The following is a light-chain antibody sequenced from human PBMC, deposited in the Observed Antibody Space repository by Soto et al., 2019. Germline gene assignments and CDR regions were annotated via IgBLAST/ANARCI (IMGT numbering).Light chain of an antibody. V-gene: IGLV6-57*01. J-gene: IGLJ1*01. Sequence: NFMLTQPHSVSESPGKTVIISCTRSSGTIASNYVQWYQQRPGSYPTTVILDSDQSPSGAPVRFSGSIDSSSNSAYLAIAGLTTEDEAEYFCQSYDRNIYVFGTGTKLTVL. CDR3: QSYDRNIYV. CDR1: SGTIASNY. CDR2: DSD.